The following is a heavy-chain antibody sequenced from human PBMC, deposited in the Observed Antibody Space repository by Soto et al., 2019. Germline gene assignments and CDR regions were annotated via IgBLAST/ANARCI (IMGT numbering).Heavy chain of an antibody. V-gene: IGHV3-23*01. J-gene: IGHJ4*02. CDR2: ISGSGAGT. CDR3: ANSIAAAGIAMDY. Sequence: EVQLLESGGGLVQPGGSLRLSCAASGFTFSSYALSWVRLAPGKGLEWVSAISGSGAGTYYAGSVKGRFTISRDNSKNTLYLQMNSLRAEDTAVYYCANSIAAAGIAMDYWGQGTLVTVSS. CDR1: GFTFSSYA. D-gene: IGHD6-13*01.